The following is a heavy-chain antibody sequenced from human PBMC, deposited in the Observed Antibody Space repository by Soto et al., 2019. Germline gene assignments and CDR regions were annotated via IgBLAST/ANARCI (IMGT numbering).Heavy chain of an antibody. CDR2: ISGSGGST. CDR1: GFTFSSYA. V-gene: IGHV3-23*01. CDR3: AKDQGALPAEGTRDYYYYGMDV. D-gene: IGHD2-2*01. Sequence: PGGSLRLSCAASGFTFSSYAMSWVRQAPGKGLEWVSAISGSGGSTYYADSVKGRFTISRDNSKNTLYLQMNSLRAEDTAVYYSAKDQGALPAEGTRDYYYYGMDVWGQGTTVTVSS. J-gene: IGHJ6*02.